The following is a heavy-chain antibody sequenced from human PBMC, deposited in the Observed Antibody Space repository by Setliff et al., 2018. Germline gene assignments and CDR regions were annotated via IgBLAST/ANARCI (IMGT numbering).Heavy chain of an antibody. CDR1: GFSFTDFW. D-gene: IGHD3-10*01. J-gene: IGHJ5*02. V-gene: IGHV5-51*01. Sequence: GESLKVSCKGSGFSFTDFWIGWVRQMPGKGLEWMGLIYAGDSDTRYNPSFQGRVTMSADKSINTAYLQWSSLKASDTAIYYCARQKSTGSGNNWFDPWGQGTLVTVSS. CDR3: ARQKSTGSGNNWFDP. CDR2: IYAGDSDT.